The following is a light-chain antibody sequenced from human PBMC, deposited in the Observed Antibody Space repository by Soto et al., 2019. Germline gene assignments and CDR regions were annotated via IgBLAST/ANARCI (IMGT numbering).Light chain of an antibody. Sequence: DIQMTQSQSSLSTSVGGRVTITCRASQSISTYLNWYQQRPGKAPKLLIYAASSLQSGVPSRFGGSGSGTDFTLTISSLQPEDFATYYCQQSYYTPLTFGGGTKVEIK. CDR2: AAS. CDR1: QSISTY. V-gene: IGKV1-39*01. CDR3: QQSYYTPLT. J-gene: IGKJ4*01.